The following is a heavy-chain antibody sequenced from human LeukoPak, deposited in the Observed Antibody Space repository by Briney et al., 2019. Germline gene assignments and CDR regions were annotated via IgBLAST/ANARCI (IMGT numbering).Heavy chain of an antibody. CDR1: GYTLTELS. J-gene: IGHJ4*02. CDR3: HVQDSSSWYDYYFDY. Sequence: GASVKVSCKVSGYTLTELSMHWVRQAPGKGLEWMGGFDPEDGETIYAQKFQGRVTMTEDTSTGTAYMELNSLRAEDTAVYYCHVQDSSSWYDYYFDYWGQGTLVTVSS. CDR2: FDPEDGET. V-gene: IGHV1-24*01. D-gene: IGHD6-13*01.